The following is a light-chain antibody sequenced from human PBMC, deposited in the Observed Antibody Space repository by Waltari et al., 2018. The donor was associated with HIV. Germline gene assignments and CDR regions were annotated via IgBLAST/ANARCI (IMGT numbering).Light chain of an antibody. CDR3: QQSHSWPS. J-gene: IGKJ2*01. CDR1: QNISNQ. V-gene: IGKV3-11*01. Sequence: ELSQSPVTLSASPGERAPLFCGASQNISNQLGWYQHRPGQSPRLLIHSAAIRATDIPPRFRGRGSGTDFSLTISSLEPEDFAVYYCQQSHSWPSFGRGTKVDMK. CDR2: SAA.